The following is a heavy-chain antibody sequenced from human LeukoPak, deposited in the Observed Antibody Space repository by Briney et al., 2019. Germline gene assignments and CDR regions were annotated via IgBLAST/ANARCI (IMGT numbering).Heavy chain of an antibody. CDR2: ISGSSTYT. CDR1: GFTFSSYT. D-gene: IGHD5-12*01. CDR3: ARVRDLYRDY. Sequence: GASLRLSCAASGFTFSSYTMNWVRQAPGKGLEWVSSISGSSTYTFYADSVMGRFTISRDNAKNSLYLHMSSLRAEDTAVYYCARVRDLYRDYWGQGILVTVSS. J-gene: IGHJ4*02. V-gene: IGHV3-21*01.